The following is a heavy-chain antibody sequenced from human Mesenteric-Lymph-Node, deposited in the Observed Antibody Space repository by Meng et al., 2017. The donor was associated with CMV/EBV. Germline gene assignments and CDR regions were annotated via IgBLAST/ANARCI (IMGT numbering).Heavy chain of an antibody. Sequence: SETLSLTCSVSGGSISISRYYWGWIRQPPGKGLEWIGSIYYSGSTYYNPSLKSRVTISVDTSKNQFSLKLSSVTAADTAVYYCARDHDWNYFDHWGQGTLVTVSS. J-gene: IGHJ4*02. V-gene: IGHV4-39*07. D-gene: IGHD3-9*01. CDR2: IYYSGST. CDR1: GGSISISRYY. CDR3: ARDHDWNYFDH.